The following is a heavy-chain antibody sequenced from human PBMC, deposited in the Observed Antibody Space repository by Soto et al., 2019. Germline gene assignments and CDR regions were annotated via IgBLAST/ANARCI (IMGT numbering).Heavy chain of an antibody. CDR1: GYSISSGYY. D-gene: IGHD3-10*01. CDR2: IYHSGST. J-gene: IGHJ5*02. CDR3: ARDLGFRFDP. Sequence: ETLSLTCAVSGYSISSGYYWGWIRQPPGKGLEWIGSIYHSGSTYYNPSLKSRVTISVDTSKNQFSLKLSSVTAADTAVYYCARDLGFRFDPWGQGTLVTVSS. V-gene: IGHV4-38-2*02.